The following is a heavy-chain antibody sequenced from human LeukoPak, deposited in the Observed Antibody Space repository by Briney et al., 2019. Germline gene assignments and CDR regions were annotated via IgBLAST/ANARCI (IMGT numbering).Heavy chain of an antibody. CDR1: GGTFSSYA. D-gene: IGHD1-26*01. CDR3: ARDSGSGNNDY. V-gene: IGHV1-3*01. J-gene: IGHJ4*02. Sequence: ASVKVSCKASGGTFSSYAIGWVRQAPGQGLEWMGGISAGNGNTKYSQNFQGRVTFISNTSATTAFMELSSLRSEDAAVYYCARDSGSGNNDYWGQGTLVTVSS. CDR2: ISAGNGNT.